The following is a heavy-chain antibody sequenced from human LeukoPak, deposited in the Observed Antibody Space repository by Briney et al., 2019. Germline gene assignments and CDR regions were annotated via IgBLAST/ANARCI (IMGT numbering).Heavy chain of an antibody. V-gene: IGHV4-4*08. Sequence: SETLSLTCTVSGGSISSYYWSWIRQPPGKGLEWIGYIYTSGSTNHNPSLTSRVTISIDTSKNQFSLKLSSVTDADTAVYYCASKDCSSTSCYRRLNFDYWGQGTLVTVSS. CDR1: GGSISSYY. CDR3: ASKDCSSTSCYRRLNFDY. D-gene: IGHD2-2*01. J-gene: IGHJ4*02. CDR2: IYTSGST.